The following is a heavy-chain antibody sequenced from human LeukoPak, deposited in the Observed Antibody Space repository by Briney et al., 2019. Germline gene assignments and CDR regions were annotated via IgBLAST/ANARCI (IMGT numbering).Heavy chain of an antibody. Sequence: PGGSLRLSCAASGFTFSSYAMHWVRQAPGKGLEWVAVISYDGSNKYYADSVKGRFTISRDNSKNTLYLQMNSLRAEDTAVYYCAREVAARKGSWFDPWGQGTLVTVSS. CDR3: AREVAARKGSWFDP. CDR2: ISYDGSNK. J-gene: IGHJ5*02. V-gene: IGHV3-30-3*01. CDR1: GFTFSSYA. D-gene: IGHD6-6*01.